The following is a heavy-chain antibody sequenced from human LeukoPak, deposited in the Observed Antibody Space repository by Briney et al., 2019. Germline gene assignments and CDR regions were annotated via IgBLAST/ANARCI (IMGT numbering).Heavy chain of an antibody. V-gene: IGHV3-30*18. CDR2: ISYDGSNK. CDR1: GFTFSGYG. Sequence: GRSLRLSCAASGFTFSGYGMHWVRQAPGKGLEWVAVISYDGSNKYYADSVKGRFTISRDNSKNTLYLQTNSLRAEDTAVYYYAKPQTRPTDYFDYWGQGTLVTVSS. D-gene: IGHD4-17*01. CDR3: AKPQTRPTDYFDY. J-gene: IGHJ4*02.